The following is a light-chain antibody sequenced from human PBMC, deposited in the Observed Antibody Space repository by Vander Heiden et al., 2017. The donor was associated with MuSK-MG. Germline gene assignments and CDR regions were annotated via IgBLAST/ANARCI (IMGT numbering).Light chain of an antibody. CDR1: QSIKRF. CDR2: SAS. J-gene: IGKJ1*01. V-gene: IGKV1-39*01. CDR3: QQNYSSPRT. Sequence: DIQMPRSPSSLSASVGDRPTITCRASQSIKRFLQWYQVTRGQAPRLMICSASTLPAGVPARFSGGGCGTTFPLTVSGLQPEAVSTYCRQQNYSSPRTFGQGTKV.